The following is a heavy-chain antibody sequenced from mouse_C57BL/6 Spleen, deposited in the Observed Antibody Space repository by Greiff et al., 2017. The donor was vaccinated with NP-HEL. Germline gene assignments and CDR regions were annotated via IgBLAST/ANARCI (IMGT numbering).Heavy chain of an antibody. Sequence: EVQLVESGGGLVQPGGSLSLSCAASGFTFTDYYMSWVRQPPGKALEWLGFIRNKATGYTTEYSASVTGRFTISRANSQRILYLPMNALRAEASATYCGARRRGAMDYWGRGTAGTGSS. CDR3: ARRRGAMDY. J-gene: IGHJ4*01. CDR2: IRNKATGYTT. V-gene: IGHV7-3*01. CDR1: GFTFTDYY.